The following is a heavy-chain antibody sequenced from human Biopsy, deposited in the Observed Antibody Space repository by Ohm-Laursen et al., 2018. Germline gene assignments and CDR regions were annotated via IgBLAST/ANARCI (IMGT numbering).Heavy chain of an antibody. CDR3: ARHPTGFWFDP. Sequence: PGTLSLTWPVSGGSVSSNVHYWAWIRQPPGKGLECIGTVFHSGITFYNPSLKSRVTISIDTSKNQFSLNLSSVTAADTAVYYCARHPTGFWFDPWGQGTLVTVSS. CDR1: GGSVSSNVHY. J-gene: IGHJ5*02. CDR2: VFHSGIT. V-gene: IGHV4-39*01.